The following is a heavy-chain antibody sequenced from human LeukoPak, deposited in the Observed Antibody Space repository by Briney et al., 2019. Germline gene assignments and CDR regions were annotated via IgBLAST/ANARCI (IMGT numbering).Heavy chain of an antibody. CDR2: IYYSGST. Sequence: SETLSLTCTVSGGSISSGGYYWSWIRQHPGKGLEWIGYIYYSGSTYYNPSLKSRATISVDTSKNQFSLKLSSVTAADTAVYYCARARRRGYSLRDAFDIWGQGTMVTVSS. CDR3: ARARRRGYSLRDAFDI. V-gene: IGHV4-31*03. D-gene: IGHD5-18*01. CDR1: GGSISSGGYY. J-gene: IGHJ3*02.